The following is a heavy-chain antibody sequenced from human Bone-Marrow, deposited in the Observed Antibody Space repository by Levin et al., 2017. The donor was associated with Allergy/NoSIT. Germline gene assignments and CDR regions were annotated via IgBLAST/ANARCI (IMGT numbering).Heavy chain of an antibody. J-gene: IGHJ5*02. Sequence: SQTLSLTCTVSGGSIPTYYWGWFRQPPGKGLEWIGYFYYRGSTSYNPSLQSRVTISLDTSKNRFSLELTSVTAADTAMYYCAREGYSGYGRYNWIDPWGQGTLVTVSS. CDR3: AREGYSGYGRYNWIDP. CDR2: FYYRGST. CDR1: GGSIPTYY. D-gene: IGHD5-12*01. V-gene: IGHV4-59*01.